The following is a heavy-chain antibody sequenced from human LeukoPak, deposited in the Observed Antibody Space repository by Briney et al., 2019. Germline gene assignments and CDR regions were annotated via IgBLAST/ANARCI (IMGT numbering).Heavy chain of an antibody. CDR1: GYTFTSYG. J-gene: IGHJ1*01. D-gene: IGHD4-17*01. Sequence: ASVKVSCKASGYTFTSYGISWVRQAPGQGLEWMGWIGTYYGNTNYAQKLQGRVTMTTDTSTSTAYMELRSLTSDDTAVYYCARAATTVTNTRYFQHWGQGTLVTVSS. CDR3: ARAATTVTNTRYFQH. V-gene: IGHV1-18*01. CDR2: IGTYYGNT.